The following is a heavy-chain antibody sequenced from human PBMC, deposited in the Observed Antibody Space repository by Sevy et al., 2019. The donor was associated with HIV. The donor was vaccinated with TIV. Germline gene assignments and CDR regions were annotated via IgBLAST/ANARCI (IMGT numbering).Heavy chain of an antibody. CDR1: GFRFSSYT. Sequence: GGSLRLSCAGSGFRFSSYTMNWVRQAPGKGLEWVSSISSSSSYIHYANSVKGRFTISRVKANNSVNLQMNSLRAEDMAVYYCARDPSDDSSSYSYFEWWGQGTLVTVSS. CDR2: ISSSSSYI. CDR3: ARDPSDDSSSYSYFEW. J-gene: IGHJ4*02. D-gene: IGHD3-22*01. V-gene: IGHV3-21*06.